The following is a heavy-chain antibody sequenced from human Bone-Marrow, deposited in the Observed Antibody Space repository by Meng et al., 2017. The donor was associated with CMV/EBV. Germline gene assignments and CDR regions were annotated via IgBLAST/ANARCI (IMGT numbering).Heavy chain of an antibody. D-gene: IGHD3-9*01. CDR1: DYTITSYG. CDR3: ARGDLLTGNYKSSPAYFDH. Sequence: ASVKVSCKASDYTITSYGISWVRQAPGQGLEWMGWISGYNGNTNYEQKFQGRVTMTRDTSTITAYMELRSLRSDDTAVYYCARGDLLTGNYKSSPAYFDHWGQGTLVTVSS. V-gene: IGHV1-18*01. J-gene: IGHJ4*02. CDR2: ISGYNGNT.